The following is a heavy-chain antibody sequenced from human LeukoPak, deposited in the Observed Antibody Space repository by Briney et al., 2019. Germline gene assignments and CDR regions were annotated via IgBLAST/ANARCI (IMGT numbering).Heavy chain of an antibody. CDR1: GGSFSGYF. V-gene: IGHV4-34*01. D-gene: IGHD5-18*01. J-gene: IGHJ4*02. CDR3: ARGRGIQLSYAHAPPRATLID. Sequence: PSETLSLTCAVYGGSFSGYFWSWIRQPPGKGLEWIGEINHTGSTNYNPSLKSRVTISVDTSKNQFSLKLSSVTAAETAVYYCARGRGIQLSYAHAPPRATLIDWGQETLVTVSS. CDR2: INHTGST.